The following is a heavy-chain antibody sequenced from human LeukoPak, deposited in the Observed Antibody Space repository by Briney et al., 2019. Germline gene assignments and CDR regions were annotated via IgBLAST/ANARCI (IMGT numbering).Heavy chain of an antibody. V-gene: IGHV3-30*04. D-gene: IGHD6-19*01. J-gene: IGHJ6*03. CDR2: ISYDGSNK. CDR3: ARDNRIAVAGKGYYYYYMDV. CDR1: GFTFSNHA. Sequence: GGSLRLSCAASGFTFSNHAMHWVRQAPGKGLEWVAVISYDGSNKYYTDSVKGRFTISGDSSKHTLYLQMNSLRAEDTAVYYCARDNRIAVAGKGYYYYYMDVWGKGTTVTVSS.